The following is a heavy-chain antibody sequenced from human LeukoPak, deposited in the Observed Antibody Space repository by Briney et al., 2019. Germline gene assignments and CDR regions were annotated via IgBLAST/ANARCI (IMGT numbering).Heavy chain of an antibody. D-gene: IGHD3-16*02. CDR2: IYTSGST. V-gene: IGHV4-61*02. CDR1: GGSISSGSYY. CDR3: ARGRSRGITFGGVIAN. Sequence: PSQTLSLTCTVSGGSISSGSYYWSWIRQPAGKGLEWIGRIYTSGSTNYNPSLKSRVTISVDTSKNQFSLKLSSVTAADTAVYYCARGRSRGITFGGVIANWGQGTLVTVSS. J-gene: IGHJ4*02.